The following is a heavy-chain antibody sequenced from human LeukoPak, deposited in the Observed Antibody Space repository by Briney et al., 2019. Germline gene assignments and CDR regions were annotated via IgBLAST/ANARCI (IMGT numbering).Heavy chain of an antibody. V-gene: IGHV3-33*08. J-gene: IGHJ4*02. CDR3: ARDEGYDILTGYYNPPIDY. Sequence: GGSLRLSCAASGFTFSSYAMPWVRQAPGKGLEWVAVIWYDGSNKYYADSVKGRFTISRDNSKNTLYLQMNSLRAEDTAVYYCARDEGYDILTGYYNPPIDYWGQGTLVTVSS. CDR2: IWYDGSNK. CDR1: GFTFSSYA. D-gene: IGHD3-9*01.